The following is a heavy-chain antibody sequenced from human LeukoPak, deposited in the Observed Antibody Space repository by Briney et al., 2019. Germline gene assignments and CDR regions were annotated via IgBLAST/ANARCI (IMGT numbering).Heavy chain of an antibody. J-gene: IGHJ4*02. D-gene: IGHD3-3*01. CDR1: GGSISSGGYY. CDR2: IYYSGST. V-gene: IGHV4-31*03. Sequence: SETLSLTCTVSGGSISSGGYYWSWIRQHPGKGLEWIGYIYYSGSTYYNPSLKSRVTISVDTSKNQFSLKLSSVTAADTAVYYCARDRSGYTDFDYWGQGTLVTVS. CDR3: ARDRSGYTDFDY.